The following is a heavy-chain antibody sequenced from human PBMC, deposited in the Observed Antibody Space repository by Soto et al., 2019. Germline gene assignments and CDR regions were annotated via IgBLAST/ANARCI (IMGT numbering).Heavy chain of an antibody. CDR1: GGSLTSYP. CDR2: IIPIHGTT. CDR3: ARGCGLVS. D-gene: IGHD2-15*01. Sequence: QMEQSGAEVRKPGSSVKVSCKPSGGSLTSYPMAWVRQAPGQGFEWMGGIIPIHGTTEYAQKFQGRVTITEDESTNRATLEMTGLTSEDTAVYYCARGCGLVSWGQGTLVTVSS. J-gene: IGHJ4*02. V-gene: IGHV1-69*01.